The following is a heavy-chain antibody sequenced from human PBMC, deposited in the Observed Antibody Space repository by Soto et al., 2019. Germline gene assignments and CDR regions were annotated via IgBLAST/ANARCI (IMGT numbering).Heavy chain of an antibody. CDR1: GFTFDDYA. CDR3: AKDMIAAVY. Sequence: PGGSLRLSCAASGFTFDDYAMHWVRQAPGKGLEWVSGISWNSGSIGYADSVKGRFTISRDNAKNSPYLQMNSLRAEDTALYYCAKDMIAAVYWGQGTLVTVSS. J-gene: IGHJ4*02. CDR2: ISWNSGSI. D-gene: IGHD6-13*01. V-gene: IGHV3-9*01.